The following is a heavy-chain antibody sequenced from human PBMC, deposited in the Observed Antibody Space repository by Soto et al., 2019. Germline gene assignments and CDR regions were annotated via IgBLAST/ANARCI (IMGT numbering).Heavy chain of an antibody. CDR2: MNPDGSAI. V-gene: IGHV3-7*01. D-gene: IGHD2-21*02. J-gene: IGHJ6*03. Sequence: EMQLVESGGGLVQPGGSLRLSCAASGFTFSNFWMTWVRQTPGKGLEWVANMNPDGSAINYVDSVKGRFTISRDNAESSLYLQMTSRRAEDRAVFSCARHCHNCMDVWGRGPRSPSP. CDR3: ARHCHNCMDV. CDR1: GFTFSNFW.